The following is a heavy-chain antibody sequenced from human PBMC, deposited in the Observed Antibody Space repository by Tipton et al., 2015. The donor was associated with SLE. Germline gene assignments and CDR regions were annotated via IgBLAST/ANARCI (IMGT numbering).Heavy chain of an antibody. CDR3: ARPLRRIFGVVPPGGFDP. D-gene: IGHD3-3*01. J-gene: IGHJ5*02. Sequence: TLSLTCTVSGGSISSSIYYCGGIRQPPGKGLEWFGSIYYSGSTYQNPSLKSRVTISIDTSKNQFSLKLTSVTAADTAVYYCARPLRRIFGVVPPGGFDPWGQGTLVTVSS. CDR1: GGSISSSIYY. CDR2: IYYSGST. V-gene: IGHV4-39*01.